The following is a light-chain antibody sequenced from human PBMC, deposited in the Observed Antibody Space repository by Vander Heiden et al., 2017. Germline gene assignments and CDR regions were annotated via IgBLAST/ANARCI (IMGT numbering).Light chain of an antibody. CDR1: QSISNN. Sequence: IVLTQSPATVSVSPGERATLSCRASQSISNNLAWYQQKPGQAPRLLIHAASTRATGIPARFSGSGLGTDFTLTISSLQPEDFAVYYCQQYNDWPRTFGQGTKVEIK. CDR2: AAS. CDR3: QQYNDWPRT. J-gene: IGKJ1*01. V-gene: IGKV3-15*01.